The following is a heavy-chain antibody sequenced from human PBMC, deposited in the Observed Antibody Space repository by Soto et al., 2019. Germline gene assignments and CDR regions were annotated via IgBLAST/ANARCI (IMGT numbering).Heavy chain of an antibody. J-gene: IGHJ3*01. D-gene: IGHD3-9*01. CDR2: ISHSGTS. Sequence: QVQLQESGPGLVKPSGTLSLTCAVSGGSISSSHWWTWVRQSPGKGLEYIGEISHSGTSNSNPSLKSRVTLSVDKSKNHFYLTLTSVTAADTAVYYCARVVLTITRGAFDAWGQGTLVIVSS. V-gene: IGHV4-4*02. CDR3: ARVVLTITRGAFDA. CDR1: GGSISSSHW.